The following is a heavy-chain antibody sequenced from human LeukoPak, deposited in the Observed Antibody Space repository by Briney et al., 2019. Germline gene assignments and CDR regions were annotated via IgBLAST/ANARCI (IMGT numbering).Heavy chain of an antibody. Sequence: SETLSLTCTVSGGSISDNYWSWIRQPPGKGLEWIGYAYYSGHTNYNSSLKSRVTMSLDTSKSQFSLRLSSVTAADTAVYFCARHPFATPFDYWGSGTLVTVSS. CDR3: ARHPFATPFDY. CDR1: GGSISDNY. J-gene: IGHJ4*02. CDR2: AYYSGHT. V-gene: IGHV4-59*08. D-gene: IGHD2-15*01.